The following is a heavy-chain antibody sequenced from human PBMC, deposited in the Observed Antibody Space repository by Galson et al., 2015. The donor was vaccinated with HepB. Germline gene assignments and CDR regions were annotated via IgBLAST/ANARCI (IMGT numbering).Heavy chain of an antibody. CDR1: GFTFSSYA. Sequence: SLRLSCAASGFTFSSYAMHWVRQAPGKGLEWVAVISYDGSNKYYADSVKGRFTISRDNSKNTLYLQMNSLRAEDTAVYYCAREGLVTYYFDYWGQGTLVTVSS. J-gene: IGHJ4*02. D-gene: IGHD5-18*01. CDR3: AREGLVTYYFDY. CDR2: ISYDGSNK. V-gene: IGHV3-30-3*01.